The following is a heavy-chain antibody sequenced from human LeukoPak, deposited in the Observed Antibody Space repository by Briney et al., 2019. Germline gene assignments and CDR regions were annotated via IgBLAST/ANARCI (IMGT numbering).Heavy chain of an antibody. CDR3: ARTRHYYDSSGYYADY. J-gene: IGHJ4*02. V-gene: IGHV1-69*04. Sequence: ASVKVSCKASGGTFSSYAISWVRQAPGQGLEWMGRIIPILGIANYAQKFQGRVTITADKSTSTAYIELSNLRSEDTAVYYCARTRHYYDSSGYYADYWGQGTLVTVSS. D-gene: IGHD3-22*01. CDR2: IIPILGIA. CDR1: GGTFSSYA.